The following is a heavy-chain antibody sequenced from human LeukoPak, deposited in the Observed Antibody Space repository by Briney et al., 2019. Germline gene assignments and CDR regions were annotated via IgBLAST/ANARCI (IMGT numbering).Heavy chain of an antibody. CDR2: IYTSGST. V-gene: IGHV4-4*07. D-gene: IGHD6-13*01. J-gene: IGHJ3*02. Sequence: SETLSLTCTVSGGSISSYYWSWIRQPAGKGLEWIGRIYTSGSTNYNPSLKSRVAMSVDTSKNQFSLKLSSVTAADTAVYYCARSARSSSWNHDAFDIWGQGTMVTVSS. CDR3: ARSARSSSWNHDAFDI. CDR1: GGSISSYY.